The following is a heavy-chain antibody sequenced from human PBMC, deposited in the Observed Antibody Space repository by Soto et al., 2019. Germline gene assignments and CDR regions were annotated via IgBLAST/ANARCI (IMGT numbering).Heavy chain of an antibody. CDR3: ARDHDYGGNSIYYYYYYGMDV. J-gene: IGHJ6*02. V-gene: IGHV3-33*01. D-gene: IGHD4-17*01. CDR1: GFTFSSYG. Sequence: PGGSLRLSCAASGFTFSSYGMHWVRQAPGKGLEWVAVIWYDGSNKYYADSVKGRFTISRDNSKNTLYLQMNSLRAEDTAVYYCARDHDYGGNSIYYYYYYGMDVWGQGTTVTVSS. CDR2: IWYDGSNK.